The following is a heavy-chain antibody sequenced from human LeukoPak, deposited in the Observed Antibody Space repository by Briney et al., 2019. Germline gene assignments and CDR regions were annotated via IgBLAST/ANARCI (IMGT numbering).Heavy chain of an antibody. CDR2: IKQDGSEK. CDR3: ASGGRGLAARQFDY. J-gene: IGHJ4*02. D-gene: IGHD6-6*01. V-gene: IGHV3-7*01. CDR1: GFTFSRYW. Sequence: GGSLRLSCAASGFTFSRYWMSWVRQAPGKGLEWVANIKQDGSEKYYVDSVKGRFTISRDNARNSLYLQMNSLRAGDTAVYYCASGGRGLAARQFDYWGQGTLATVSA.